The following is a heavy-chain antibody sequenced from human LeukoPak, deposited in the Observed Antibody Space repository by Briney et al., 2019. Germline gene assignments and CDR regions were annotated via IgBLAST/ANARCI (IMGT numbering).Heavy chain of an antibody. D-gene: IGHD2-2*01. J-gene: IGHJ4*02. Sequence: SETLSLTCAVYGGSFSGYYWSWIRQPPGKGLEWIGEINHSGSTNYSPSLKSRVTISVDTSKNQFSLKLSSVTAADTAVYYCARLSAASFDYWGQGTLVTVSS. CDR3: ARLSAASFDY. CDR1: GGSFSGYY. CDR2: INHSGST. V-gene: IGHV4-34*01.